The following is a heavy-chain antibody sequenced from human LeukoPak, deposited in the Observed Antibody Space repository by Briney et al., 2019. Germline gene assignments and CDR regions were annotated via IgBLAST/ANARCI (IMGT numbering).Heavy chain of an antibody. CDR2: ISSSTSTI. CDR1: GFTFSAYS. CDR3: AGNYYGSPDAFDI. J-gene: IGHJ3*02. D-gene: IGHD3-10*01. Sequence: PGGSLRLSCAASGFTFSAYSMNWVRQAPGKGLEWVSYISSSTSTIYYAHSVKGRFTISRDNAKNSLYLQMNSLRAEDTAVYYCAGNYYGSPDAFDIWGQGTMVTVSS. V-gene: IGHV3-48*04.